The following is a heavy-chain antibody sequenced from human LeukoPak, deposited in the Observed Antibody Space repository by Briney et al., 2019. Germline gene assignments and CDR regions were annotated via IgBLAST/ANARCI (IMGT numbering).Heavy chain of an antibody. V-gene: IGHV1-69*01. Sequence: SVKVSCKASGGTFSSYAISWVRQAPGQGLEWKGGIIPIFGTANYAQKFQGRVTITADESTSTAYMELSSLRSEDTAVYYCARDLIRQGDYYYGMDVWGQGTTVTVSS. D-gene: IGHD1-1*01. CDR3: ARDLIRQGDYYYGMDV. J-gene: IGHJ6*02. CDR1: GGTFSSYA. CDR2: IIPIFGTA.